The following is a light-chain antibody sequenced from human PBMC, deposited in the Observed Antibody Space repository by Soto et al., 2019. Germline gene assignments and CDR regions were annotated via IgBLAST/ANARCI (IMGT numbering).Light chain of an antibody. Sequence: QSVLTQPPSSSGTPWERATISCSGSSSNIGSNTVNWYQQLPGTAPKLLIYSNNQRPSGVPDRFSGSKSGTSASLAISGLQSEDEADYYCAAWDDSLNGYVFGTGT. CDR3: AAWDDSLNGYV. J-gene: IGLJ1*01. CDR1: SSNIGSNT. CDR2: SNN. V-gene: IGLV1-44*01.